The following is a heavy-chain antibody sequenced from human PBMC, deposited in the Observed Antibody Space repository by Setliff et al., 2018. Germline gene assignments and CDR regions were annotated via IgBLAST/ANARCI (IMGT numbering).Heavy chain of an antibody. CDR1: GFSFSRHW. CDR3: VRDDADNYDAFDN. Sequence: PGGSLRLSCVVSGFSFSRHWMSWVRQAPGKGLEWVADIKQDGSTKYYLDSVKGRFTISRYNAKRSLYLQMNGLGADDTGVYYCVRDDADNYDAFDNWGQGTLVTVSS. J-gene: IGHJ3*02. V-gene: IGHV3-7*01. CDR2: IKQDGSTK. D-gene: IGHD3-22*01.